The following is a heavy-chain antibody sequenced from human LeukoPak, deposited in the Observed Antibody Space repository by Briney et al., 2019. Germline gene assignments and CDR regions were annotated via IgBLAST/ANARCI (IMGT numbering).Heavy chain of an antibody. V-gene: IGHV3-20*04. CDR3: ASSKRTVVEGAFDI. D-gene: IGHD1-14*01. Sequence: GGSLRLSCAASGFTFDDYGMSWVRQAPGKGLEWVSGINWNGGSTGYADSVKGRFTISRDNAKNSLYLQMNSLRAEDTALYYCASSKRTVVEGAFDIWGQGTMVTVSS. CDR1: GFTFDDYG. J-gene: IGHJ3*02. CDR2: INWNGGST.